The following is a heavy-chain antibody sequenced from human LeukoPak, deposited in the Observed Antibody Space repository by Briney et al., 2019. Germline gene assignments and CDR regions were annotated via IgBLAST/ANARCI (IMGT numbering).Heavy chain of an antibody. CDR2: INHSGST. Sequence: SETLSLTCAVYGGSFSGYYWSWIRQPPGKGLEWIGEINHSGSTNCNPSLKSRVTISVDTSKNQFSLKLSSVTAADTAVYYCAGDRNSFNWFDPWGQGTLVTVSS. CDR3: AGDRNSFNWFDP. J-gene: IGHJ5*02. D-gene: IGHD6-13*01. CDR1: GGSFSGYY. V-gene: IGHV4-34*01.